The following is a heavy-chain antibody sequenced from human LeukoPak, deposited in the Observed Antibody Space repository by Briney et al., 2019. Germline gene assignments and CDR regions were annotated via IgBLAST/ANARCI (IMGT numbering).Heavy chain of an antibody. V-gene: IGHV4-34*01. J-gene: IGHJ4*02. CDR3: ARVPGYFRSYFDY. Sequence: PSETLSLTCAVYGGSFSGYYWSWIRQPPGKGLEWIGEINHSGSTNYNPSLKSRVTISVDTSKNQFSLKLSSVTAADTAVYYCARVPGYFRSYFDYWGQGTLATVSS. CDR1: GGSFSGYY. D-gene: IGHD3-22*01. CDR2: INHSGST.